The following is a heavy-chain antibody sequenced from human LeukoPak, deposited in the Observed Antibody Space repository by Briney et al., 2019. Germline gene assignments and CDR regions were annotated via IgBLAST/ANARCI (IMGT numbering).Heavy chain of an antibody. CDR2: IIPISGTA. V-gene: IGHV1-69*13. CDR1: GYTFINYY. Sequence: SVKVSFKASGYTFINYYMHWVRQAPGQGLEWMGGIIPISGTANYAQKFQGRVTITADESTSTAYMELSSLRSEDTAVYYCARETTGVEGIWGYYFDYWGQGALVTVSS. CDR3: ARETTGVEGIWGYYFDY. J-gene: IGHJ4*02. D-gene: IGHD1-1*01.